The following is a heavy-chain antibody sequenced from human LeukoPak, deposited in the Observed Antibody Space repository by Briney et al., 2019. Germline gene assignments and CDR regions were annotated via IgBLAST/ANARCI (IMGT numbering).Heavy chain of an antibody. D-gene: IGHD3-3*01. Sequence: PSETLSLTCTVSSGSISTSNYYWGWVRQPPGKALEWIGNIFYSGSTYYSPSLKSRVTISLDTSRNQFSLKLNSVTAADTAVYYCAREGDHDFWSGSLYYYMDVWGKGTTVTVSS. V-gene: IGHV4-39*07. J-gene: IGHJ6*03. CDR2: IFYSGST. CDR3: AREGDHDFWSGSLYYYMDV. CDR1: SGSISTSNYY.